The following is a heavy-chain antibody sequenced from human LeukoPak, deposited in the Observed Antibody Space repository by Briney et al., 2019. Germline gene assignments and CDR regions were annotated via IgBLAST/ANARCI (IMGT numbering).Heavy chain of an antibody. CDR1: GFTFSSYW. CDR2: IKQGGSDR. V-gene: IGHV3-7*01. CDR3: ARVDCTGGSCFSGFDS. Sequence: GGSLRLSCAVSGFTFSSYWMGWVRQAPGKGLEWVATIKQGGSDRYYVGSLKGRFTISRDNAKNSLFLQMNSLRVEDTAVYYCARVDCTGGSCFSGFDSWGQGTLVTVSS. J-gene: IGHJ4*02. D-gene: IGHD2-15*01.